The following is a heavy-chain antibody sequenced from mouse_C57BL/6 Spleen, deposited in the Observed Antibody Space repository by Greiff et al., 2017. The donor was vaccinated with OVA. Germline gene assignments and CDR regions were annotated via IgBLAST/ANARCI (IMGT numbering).Heavy chain of an antibody. CDR3: ARARYDYDEVFAY. Sequence: DVQLQESGPGLVKPSQSLSLTCSVTGYSITSGYYWNWIRQFPGNKLEWMGYISYDGSNNYNPSLKNRISITRDTSKNQFFLKLNSVTTEDTATYYCARARYDYDEVFAYWGQGTLVTVSA. D-gene: IGHD2-4*01. V-gene: IGHV3-6*01. CDR1: GYSITSGYY. CDR2: ISYDGSN. J-gene: IGHJ3*01.